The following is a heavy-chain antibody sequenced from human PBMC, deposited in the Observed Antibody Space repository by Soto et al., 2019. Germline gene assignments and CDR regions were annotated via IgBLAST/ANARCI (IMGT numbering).Heavy chain of an antibody. CDR2: ISGRSGAT. J-gene: IGHJ4*02. Sequence: GGSLRLSCAASGFPFTNYDMNWVRQAPGKGLEWVSAISGRSGATFYADSVKGRFTISTDNARDMLFLQMNSLRAEDTAMYYCARGYWSSTTCYGGDYWGRGTLVTVSS. CDR1: GFPFTNYD. CDR3: ARGYWSSTTCYGGDY. D-gene: IGHD2-2*01. V-gene: IGHV3-23*01.